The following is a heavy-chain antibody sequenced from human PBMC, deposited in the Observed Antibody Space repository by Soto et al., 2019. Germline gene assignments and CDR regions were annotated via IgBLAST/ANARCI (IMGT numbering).Heavy chain of an antibody. CDR2: IYYSGST. J-gene: IGHJ4*02. D-gene: IGHD5-12*01. CDR3: ARRTVDGYNELFDY. CDR1: GGSISSYY. V-gene: IGHV4-59*01. Sequence: SETLSLTCTVSGGSISSYYWSWIRQPPGKGLEWIGYIYYSGSTNYNPSLKSRVTISVDTSKNQFSLKLSSVTAADTAVYYCARRTVDGYNELFDYWGQGTLVTVSS.